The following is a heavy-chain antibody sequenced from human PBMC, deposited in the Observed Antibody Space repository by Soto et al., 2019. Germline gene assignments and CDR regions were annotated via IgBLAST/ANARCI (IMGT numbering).Heavy chain of an antibody. V-gene: IGHV4-31*03. CDR3: ARVFGFGGMDV. J-gene: IGHJ6*02. CDR2: IYYSGST. D-gene: IGHD3-10*01. CDR1: GGSISSGGYY. Sequence: PSDTLSLTCTVSGGSISSGGYYWSWIRQHPGKGLEWIGYIYYSGSTYYNPSLKSRVTISVGTSKNQFSLKLSSVTAADTAVYYCARVFGFGGMDVWGQGTTVTVSS.